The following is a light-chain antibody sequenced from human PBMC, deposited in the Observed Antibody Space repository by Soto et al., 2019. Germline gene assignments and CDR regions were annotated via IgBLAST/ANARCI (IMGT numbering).Light chain of an antibody. Sequence: DIQMTQSPSTLSASVGDRATITCRASQSIRSWLAWYQQKPGKAPKLLIYKASSLESGVPSRFSGSGSGTEFTLTISSLQPDDFATYYCQQYNSYPWTFGQGTKVEIK. CDR2: KAS. CDR1: QSIRSW. CDR3: QQYNSYPWT. J-gene: IGKJ1*01. V-gene: IGKV1-5*03.